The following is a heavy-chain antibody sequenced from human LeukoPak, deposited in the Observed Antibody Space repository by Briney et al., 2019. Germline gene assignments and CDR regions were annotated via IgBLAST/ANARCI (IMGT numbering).Heavy chain of an antibody. J-gene: IGHJ6*03. V-gene: IGHV3-30*01. Sequence: GGSLRLSCAASGFTFSSYAMHWVRQAPGKGLEWVAVISYDGSNKYYADSVKGRFTISRDNSKNTLYLQMNSLRAEDTAVYYCARVGPFRLVPLAPYYYYYMDVWGKGTTVTVSS. CDR1: GFTFSSYA. CDR3: ARVGPFRLVPLAPYYYYYMDV. D-gene: IGHD3-10*01. CDR2: ISYDGSNK.